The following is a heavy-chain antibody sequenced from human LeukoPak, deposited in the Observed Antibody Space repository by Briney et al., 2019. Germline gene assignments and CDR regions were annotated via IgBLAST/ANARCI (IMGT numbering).Heavy chain of an antibody. Sequence: ASVKVSCKAFGYTFTSNYMHWVRQAPGQGPEWMGVISPSGGSTTYAQKFQGRVTLTRDMSTSTDYLELSSLRSEDTAVYYCARRAGAYSHPYDYWGQGTLVTVSS. CDR2: ISPSGGST. CDR3: ARRAGAYSHPYDY. D-gene: IGHD4/OR15-4a*01. V-gene: IGHV1-46*01. CDR1: GYTFTSNY. J-gene: IGHJ4*02.